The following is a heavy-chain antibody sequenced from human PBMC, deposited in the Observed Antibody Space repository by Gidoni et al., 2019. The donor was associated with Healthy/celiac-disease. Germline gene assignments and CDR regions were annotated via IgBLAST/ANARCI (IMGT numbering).Heavy chain of an antibody. CDR1: GFTFRRYW. Sequence: EVQLVESGGGLVQPGGSLILSCAASGFTFRRYWMSWVRQAPGKGLEWVANRKQDGSEKYYVGSVKGRFTIYRDNDKNSLYLQMNSLRAEDTAVYYCARESTYYDSSGYSGLFGYWGQGTLVTVSS. J-gene: IGHJ4*02. D-gene: IGHD3-22*01. CDR3: ARESTYYDSSGYSGLFGY. V-gene: IGHV3-7*03. CDR2: RKQDGSEK.